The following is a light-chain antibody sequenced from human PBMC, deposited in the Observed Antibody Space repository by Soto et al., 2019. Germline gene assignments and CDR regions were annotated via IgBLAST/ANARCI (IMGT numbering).Light chain of an antibody. CDR3: QQYDTYPRT. J-gene: IGKJ1*01. V-gene: IGKV1-5*01. Sequence: DIQMTQSPSILSASVGDRFTITCRSTQTINNLLAWYQQKPGRAPKLLIYDASSLESGVPSRFSGSGSATEFTLTISSLQPDDSATYYCQQYDTYPRTFGQGTKVDIK. CDR2: DAS. CDR1: QTINNL.